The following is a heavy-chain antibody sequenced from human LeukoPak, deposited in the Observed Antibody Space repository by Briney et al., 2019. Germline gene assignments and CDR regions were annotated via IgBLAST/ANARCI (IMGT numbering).Heavy chain of an antibody. J-gene: IGHJ4*02. D-gene: IGHD3-22*01. CDR2: TYYRSKCYN. CDR1: GDSFSSNSAA. CDR3: ARDRGSLLLDY. V-gene: IGHV6-1*01. Sequence: SQTLSHTCAISGDSFSSNSAAWGWIRQSPSRGLEWLGRTYYRSKCYNHYALSVKSQITINPHTSKNQSSLQLTSVTPEDTAVYYCARDRGSLLLDYWGQGTLVTVSS.